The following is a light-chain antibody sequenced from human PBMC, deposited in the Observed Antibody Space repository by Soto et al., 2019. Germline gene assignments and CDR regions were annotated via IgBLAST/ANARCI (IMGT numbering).Light chain of an antibody. CDR1: QSGSSN. Sequence: EIVMTQSPATLSVSPGQRATLSCRASQSGSSNLAWDQQIPGQAPRLLIYGASSRATGIPARFSGSGSGTAFTLTISSVQSEDCAVYSCQQYDNWHFTFGPGTKGAIK. V-gene: IGKV3-15*01. CDR3: QQYDNWHFT. CDR2: GAS. J-gene: IGKJ3*01.